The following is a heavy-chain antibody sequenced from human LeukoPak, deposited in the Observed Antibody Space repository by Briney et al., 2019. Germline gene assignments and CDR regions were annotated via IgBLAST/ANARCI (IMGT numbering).Heavy chain of an antibody. J-gene: IGHJ5*02. D-gene: IGHD1-1*01. V-gene: IGHV1-8*01. CDR2: MNPNSGNT. CDR3: ARALKRVTGDLNWFDP. Sequence: AASVKVSCKASGYTFTSYDINWVRQAPGQGLEWMGWMNPNSGNTGYAQKFQGRVTMTRNTSISTAYMELRSLRSDDTAVYYCARALKRVTGDLNWFDPWGQGTLVTVSS. CDR1: GYTFTSYD.